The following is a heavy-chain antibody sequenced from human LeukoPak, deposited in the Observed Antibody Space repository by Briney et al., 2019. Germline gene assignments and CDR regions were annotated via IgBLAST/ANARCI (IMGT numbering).Heavy chain of an antibody. Sequence: GGSLRLSCAASVFTFSSHSMGWVRQAPGKGLECVATIGLDGAQKDFVDSVKGRFTLSRDNAKNSLFLEMNRLRVEDTAVYYCARWRGLQSEFDCWGQGTLVTVSA. CDR3: ARWRGLQSEFDC. D-gene: IGHD5-24*01. CDR2: IGLDGAQK. V-gene: IGHV3-7*01. J-gene: IGHJ4*02. CDR1: VFTFSSHS.